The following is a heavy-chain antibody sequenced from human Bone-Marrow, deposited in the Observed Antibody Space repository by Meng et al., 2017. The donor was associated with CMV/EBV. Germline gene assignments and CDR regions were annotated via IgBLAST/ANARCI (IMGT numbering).Heavy chain of an antibody. CDR2: IATDGAT. CDR3: ARGAPSGVDP. D-gene: IGHD3-10*01. Sequence: GGSLRLSCATSGFTFSSYDMHWVRQPTGKGLEWVSGIATDGATFYTGSVKGRFTISRENGMNSLYLQMNSLRADDTAVYYCARGAPSGVDPWGQGTLVTVSS. V-gene: IGHV3-13*01. CDR1: GFTFSSYD. J-gene: IGHJ5*02.